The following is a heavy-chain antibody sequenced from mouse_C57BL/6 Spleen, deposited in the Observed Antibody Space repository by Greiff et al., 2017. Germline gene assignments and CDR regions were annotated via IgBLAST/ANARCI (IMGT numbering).Heavy chain of an antibody. J-gene: IGHJ3*01. D-gene: IGHD2-4*01. CDR2: IDPSDSET. CDR3: ARCDYDYDGFLLAY. Sequence: VQPQQPGAELVRPGSSVKLFCKASGYTFTSYWMHWVKQRPIQGLEWIGNIDPSDSETHYNQKFKDKATFTVDKFSSTAYMQLSSLRSEDSAVSDCARCDYDYDGFLLAYWGQGTLVTVSA. CDR1: GYTFTSYW. V-gene: IGHV1-52*01.